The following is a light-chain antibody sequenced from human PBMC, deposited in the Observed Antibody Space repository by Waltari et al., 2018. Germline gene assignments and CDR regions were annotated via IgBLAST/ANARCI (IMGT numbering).Light chain of an antibody. J-gene: IGLJ3*02. CDR2: VNSDGSH. CDR1: RGPGSNA. Sequence: QLVLPPSPSPSASLGASVRPTCTLRRGPGSNAISRPPQQPGKGPRYLMKVNSDGSHSKGDEIPDRFSGSSSGAERYLAIPSLQSEDEADYYCQTGGHGTWVFGGGTKLTVL. V-gene: IGLV4-69*01. CDR3: QTGGHGTWV.